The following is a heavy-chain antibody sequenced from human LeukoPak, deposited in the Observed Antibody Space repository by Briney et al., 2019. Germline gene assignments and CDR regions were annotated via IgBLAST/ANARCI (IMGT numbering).Heavy chain of an antibody. V-gene: IGHV3-7*01. D-gene: IGHD3-3*01. CDR2: INQDGGKK. J-gene: IGHJ4*02. Sequence: GGSLRLSCAASGFNFSSYWMSWVRQAPGKGLEWVANINQDGGKKYYVDSVRGRFAISRDNAENSVYLQINSLRAEDAALYYCARTTEWLLGGNDYWGQGTLVTVSS. CDR3: ARTTEWLLGGNDY. CDR1: GFNFSSYW.